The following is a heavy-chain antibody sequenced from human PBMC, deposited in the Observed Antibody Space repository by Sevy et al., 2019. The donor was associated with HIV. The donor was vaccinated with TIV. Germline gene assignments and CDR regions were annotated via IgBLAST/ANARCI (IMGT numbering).Heavy chain of an antibody. V-gene: IGHV4-61*02. Sequence: SETLSLTCTVSGGSISSGNNYWSWIRQPAGKGLEWIGRIYTSGSADYIPSLKSRVSISVDTSKNLFSLKLTSVTAADTAVYYCARGPGGLWDIWGQGTMVTVSS. D-gene: IGHD3-16*01. CDR2: IYTSGSA. CDR1: GGSISSGNNY. CDR3: ARGPGGLWDI. J-gene: IGHJ3*02.